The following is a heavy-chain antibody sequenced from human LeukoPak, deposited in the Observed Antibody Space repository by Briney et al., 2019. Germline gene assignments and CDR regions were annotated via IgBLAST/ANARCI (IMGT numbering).Heavy chain of an antibody. J-gene: IGHJ3*02. V-gene: IGHV3-11*01. D-gene: IGHD4-17*01. Sequence: GGSLRLSCAASGFTFSDYYMSWIRQAPGKGLEWVSYISSSGSTIYYADSVKGRFTISRDNAKNSLYLQMNSLRAEDTAVYYCASWRDYFPIDAFDIWGQGTMVTVSS. CDR1: GFTFSDYY. CDR3: ASWRDYFPIDAFDI. CDR2: ISSSGSTI.